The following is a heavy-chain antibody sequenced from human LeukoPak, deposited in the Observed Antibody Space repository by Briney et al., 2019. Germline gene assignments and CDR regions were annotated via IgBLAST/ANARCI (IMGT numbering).Heavy chain of an antibody. D-gene: IGHD1-26*01. Sequence: ASVKVSCKASGYTFTGYYMHWVRQAPGQGLEWMGRINPNSGGTNYAQKFQGRVTMTRDTSTSTAYMELSRLRSDDTAVYYCANIGSTTRREFDYWGQGTLVTVSS. CDR2: INPNSGGT. CDR3: ANIGSTTRREFDY. J-gene: IGHJ4*02. V-gene: IGHV1-2*06. CDR1: GYTFTGYY.